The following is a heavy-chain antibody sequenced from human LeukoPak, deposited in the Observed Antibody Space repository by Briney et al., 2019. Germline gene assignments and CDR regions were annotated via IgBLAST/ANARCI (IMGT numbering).Heavy chain of an antibody. J-gene: IGHJ5*02. Sequence: SETLSLTCAVYGGSFSGYYWSWIRQPPGKGLEWIGEINHSGSTNYNPSLKSRVTISVDTSKNQFSLKLSSVTAADTAVYYCARHFFYYYGSGSYSGGYNWFDPWGQGTLVTVSS. CDR2: INHSGST. V-gene: IGHV4-34*01. CDR1: GGSFSGYY. CDR3: ARHFFYYYGSGSYSGGYNWFDP. D-gene: IGHD3-10*01.